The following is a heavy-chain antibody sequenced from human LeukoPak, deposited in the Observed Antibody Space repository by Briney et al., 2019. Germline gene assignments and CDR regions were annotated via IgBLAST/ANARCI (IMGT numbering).Heavy chain of an antibody. CDR3: AKDAYYDFWSGSVGHFDY. Sequence: PGGSLRLSCAASGFTFDDYAMHWVRQAPGKGLEWVSVISWNSGSIGYADSVKGRFTISRDNAKNSLYLQMNSLRAEDTALYYCAKDAYYDFWSGSVGHFDYWGQGTLVTVSS. V-gene: IGHV3-9*01. J-gene: IGHJ4*02. CDR2: ISWNSGSI. D-gene: IGHD3-3*01. CDR1: GFTFDDYA.